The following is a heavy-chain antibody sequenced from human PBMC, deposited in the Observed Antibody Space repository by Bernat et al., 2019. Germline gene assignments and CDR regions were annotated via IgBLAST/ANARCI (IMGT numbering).Heavy chain of an antibody. D-gene: IGHD5-24*01. V-gene: IGHV5-51*01. CDR2: IYPGDSDT. Sequence: EVQLVQSGAEVKKPGESLKISCKASGYSFTNYWIGWVRQLPGKGLAWMGLIYPGDSDTRYSPSFLGQVNSSADKSLNTVYLQWNSLKTSDTAIYYCGRLGPQPNYFDPWGQGTLVTVSS. CDR1: GYSFTNYW. J-gene: IGHJ5*02. CDR3: GRLGPQPNYFDP.